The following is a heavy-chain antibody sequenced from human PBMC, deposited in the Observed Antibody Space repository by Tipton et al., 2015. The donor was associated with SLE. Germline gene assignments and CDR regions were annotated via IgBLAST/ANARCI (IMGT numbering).Heavy chain of an antibody. J-gene: IGHJ3*02. V-gene: IGHV4-34*01. Sequence: LRLSCAVYGGSFSGYYWSWIRQPPGKGLEWIGEINHSGSTNYNPSLKSRVTISVDTSKNQFSLKLSSVTAADTAAYYCARGLLNIVVVDAFDIWGQGTMVTVSS. CDR3: ARGLLNIVVVDAFDI. CDR2: INHSGST. CDR1: GGSFSGYY. D-gene: IGHD2-15*01.